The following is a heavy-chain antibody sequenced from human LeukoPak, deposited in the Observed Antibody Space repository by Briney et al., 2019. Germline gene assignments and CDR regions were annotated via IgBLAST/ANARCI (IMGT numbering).Heavy chain of an antibody. CDR1: GDSISSYF. D-gene: IGHD3-22*01. CDR2: IYSSGAN. V-gene: IGHV4-59*08. Sequence: SETLSLTCTVSGDSISSYFWSWVRQPPGKGLEWMGYIYSSGANNYNPSHTSRVPISVDPSKNQFSLKLSSVTAADTAVYYCATYDSSGYKFDDWGQATLVTVSS. J-gene: IGHJ4*02. CDR3: ATYDSSGYKFDD.